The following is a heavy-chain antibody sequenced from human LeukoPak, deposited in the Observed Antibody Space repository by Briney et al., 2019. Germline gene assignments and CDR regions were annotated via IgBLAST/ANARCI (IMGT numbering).Heavy chain of an antibody. CDR2: IYYSGST. CDR1: GGSISSGGYY. V-gene: IGHV4-31*03. Sequence: SETLSLTCTVSGGSISSGGYYWSWIRQHPGKGLEWIGYIYYSGSTYYNPSLKSRVTISVDRSKNQFSLKLSSVTAADTAVYYCARVHYGESGPIVDYWGQGTLVTVSS. D-gene: IGHD3-10*01. J-gene: IGHJ4*02. CDR3: ARVHYGESGPIVDY.